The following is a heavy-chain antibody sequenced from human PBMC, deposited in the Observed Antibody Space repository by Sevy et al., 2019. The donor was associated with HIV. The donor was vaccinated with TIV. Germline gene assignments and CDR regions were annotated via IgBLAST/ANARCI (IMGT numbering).Heavy chain of an antibody. CDR1: GFTFDDYG. CDR3: ARVLYCSVGSCYGAFNI. D-gene: IGHD2-15*01. V-gene: IGHV3-20*04. J-gene: IGHJ3*02. CDR2: INWNGGST. Sequence: GGSLRLSCAASGFTFDDYGMSWVRQAPGKGLEWVSGINWNGGSTGYADSVKGRFTISRDNAKNSLFLQMNSLRAEDTALYYCARVLYCSVGSCYGAFNIWGKGQWSPSPQ.